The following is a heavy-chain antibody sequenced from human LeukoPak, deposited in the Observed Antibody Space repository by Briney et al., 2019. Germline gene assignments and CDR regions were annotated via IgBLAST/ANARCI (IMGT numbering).Heavy chain of an antibody. V-gene: IGHV1-46*01. CDR2: INPSGGST. J-gene: IGHJ5*02. D-gene: IGHD6-13*01. CDR1: GYTFTRYY. Sequence: GASVKVSCKASGYTFTRYYMHWVRQAPGQGLEWMGIINPSGGSTSYAQKFQGRVTMTRDTSTSTVYMELSSLRSEDTAVYYCARSLLTAGTPYNWFDPWGQGTLVTVSS. CDR3: ARSLLTAGTPYNWFDP.